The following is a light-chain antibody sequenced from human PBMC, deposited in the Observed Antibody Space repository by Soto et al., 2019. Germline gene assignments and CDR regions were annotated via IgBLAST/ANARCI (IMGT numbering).Light chain of an antibody. V-gene: IGKV2-30*02. Sequence: DVVMTQSPLSLPVTLGQPASISCRSDEILVHSDGIAYFSWFQQRPGRSPRRLIYKVSNRDSGVPARFSGSGSGTDFALKISRVEAEDVGVYYCMQALQSLTFGQGTRLEIK. CDR3: MQALQSLT. CDR1: EILVHSDGIAY. J-gene: IGKJ5*01. CDR2: KVS.